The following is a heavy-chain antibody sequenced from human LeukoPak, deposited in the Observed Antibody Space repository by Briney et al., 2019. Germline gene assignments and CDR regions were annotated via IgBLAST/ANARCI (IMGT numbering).Heavy chain of an antibody. Sequence: PGGSLRLSCAASGFTFSSYWMHWVRQAPGKGLVWASRINSDGSSTSYADSVKGRFTISRDNAKNTLYLQMNSLRAEDTAVYYCARDGAYYGSGSYRYYYYYYGMDVWGKGTTVTVSS. CDR1: GFTFSSYW. J-gene: IGHJ6*04. CDR2: INSDGSST. V-gene: IGHV3-74*01. CDR3: ARDGAYYGSGSYRYYYYYYGMDV. D-gene: IGHD3-10*01.